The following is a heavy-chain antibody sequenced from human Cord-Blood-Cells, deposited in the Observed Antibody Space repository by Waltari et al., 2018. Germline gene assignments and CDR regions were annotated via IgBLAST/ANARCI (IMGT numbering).Heavy chain of an antibody. CDR2: INPNSGGT. D-gene: IGHD5-12*01. V-gene: IGHV1-2*02. CDR3: ASSSGYDYYYYYYMDV. Sequence: QVQLVQSGAEVKKPGASVKVSCKASGYTFTGYYMHWVRQAPGQGLEWMGWINPNSGGTNYAQKCQGRVTMTRDTSISTAYRELSRLRSDDTAVYYCASSSGYDYYYYYYMDVWGKGTTVTVSS. J-gene: IGHJ6*03. CDR1: GYTFTGYY.